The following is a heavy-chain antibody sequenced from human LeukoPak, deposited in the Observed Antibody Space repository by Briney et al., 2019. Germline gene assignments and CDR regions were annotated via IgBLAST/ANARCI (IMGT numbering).Heavy chain of an antibody. Sequence: PGGSLSLSCAASGFTHSSYGMHWVRQAPGKGLEWVAFIRYDGSNKYFADSVKGRFTTSKDNSKNTLYPQMNRRSAWDTAVYYCAIDPASSSGYFFDYWREGTLVTVCS. CDR2: IRYDGSNK. J-gene: IGHJ4*02. CDR3: AIDPASSSGYFFDY. D-gene: IGHD3-22*01. CDR1: GFTHSSYG. V-gene: IGHV3-30*02.